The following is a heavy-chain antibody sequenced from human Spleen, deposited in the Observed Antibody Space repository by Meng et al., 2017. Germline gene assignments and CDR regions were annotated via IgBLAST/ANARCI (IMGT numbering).Heavy chain of an antibody. J-gene: IGHJ4*02. V-gene: IGHV5-51*01. D-gene: IGHD4-17*01. CDR2: IYPGDSDT. CDR1: GYSFTSYW. CDR3: ARDTTHDYGDYYFDS. Sequence: GESLKISCKGSGYSFTSYWIAWVRQMPGKGLEWMGIIYPGDSDTRYSPSFQGQVTISADKSTRTAYLQWSSLKATDTAMYYCARDTTHDYGDYYFDSWGQGTLVTVSS.